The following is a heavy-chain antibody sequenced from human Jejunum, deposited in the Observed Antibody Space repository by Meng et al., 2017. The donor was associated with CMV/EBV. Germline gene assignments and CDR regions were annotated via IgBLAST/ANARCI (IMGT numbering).Heavy chain of an antibody. V-gene: IGHV3-30*02. D-gene: IGHD3-10*01. CDR3: VKDKGRTALDY. Sequence: QVQLVEVRGGVVQPGGSLRLSCVTSGISFSNSGMHWVRQAPGKGLEWVVFIRNDGSEIYYVDSVKGRFTISRDNSKNTVYLQMDSLRVEDTGIYYCVKDKGRTALDYWGQGSLVTVSS. CDR2: IRNDGSEI. J-gene: IGHJ4*02. CDR1: GISFSNSG.